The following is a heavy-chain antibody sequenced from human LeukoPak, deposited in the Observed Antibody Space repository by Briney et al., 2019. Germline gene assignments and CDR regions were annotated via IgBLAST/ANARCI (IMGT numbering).Heavy chain of an antibody. Sequence: PGGSLRLSCAASGFTFSDYYMSWIRQAPGKGLEWVSYISSSGSTIYYADSVKGRFTISRDNAKNSLYPQMNSLRAEDTAVYYCARDGVVMLSHYYYGMDVWGQGTTVTVSS. V-gene: IGHV3-11*01. CDR3: ARDGVVMLSHYYYGMDV. CDR1: GFTFSDYY. CDR2: ISSSGSTI. J-gene: IGHJ6*02. D-gene: IGHD3-3*01.